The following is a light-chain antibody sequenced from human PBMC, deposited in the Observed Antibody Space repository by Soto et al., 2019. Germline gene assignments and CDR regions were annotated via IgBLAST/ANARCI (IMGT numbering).Light chain of an antibody. CDR2: DVI. CDR3: SSYTSSGTLYV. Sequence: QSALTQPASVSGSPGQSITISCTGTSSDVGGYNYVSWYQQHPGKAPKLMIYDVINRPSGVSNRFSGSKSGNTASLTISGLQAEDEADYYCSSYTSSGTLYVFGTGTKVTVL. V-gene: IGLV2-14*01. CDR1: SSDVGGYNY. J-gene: IGLJ1*01.